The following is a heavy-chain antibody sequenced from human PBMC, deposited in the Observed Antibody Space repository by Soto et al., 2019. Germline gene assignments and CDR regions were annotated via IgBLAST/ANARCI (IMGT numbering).Heavy chain of an antibody. CDR2: IYYSGST. V-gene: IGHV4-59*01. D-gene: IGHD5-18*01. J-gene: IGHJ4*02. CDR1: GGSISSYY. Sequence: PSETLSLTCTVSGGSISSYYWSWIRQPPGKGLEWIGYIYYSGSTNYNPSLKSRVTISVDTSKNQFSLKLTSVTAADTAVYYCARDNGYSYGYNIDHWGQGTLVTVSS. CDR3: ARDNGYSYGYNIDH.